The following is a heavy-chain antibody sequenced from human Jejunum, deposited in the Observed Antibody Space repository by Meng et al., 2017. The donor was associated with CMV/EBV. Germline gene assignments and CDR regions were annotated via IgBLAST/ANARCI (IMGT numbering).Heavy chain of an antibody. V-gene: IGHV1-2*02. D-gene: IGHD6-13*01. CDR1: GYTLTGNY. Sequence: KAPGYTLTGNYMHWVRQAPGQGLEWMGWINPNSGGTTYAQKFQGRVTWTRDTSISTAYMELSRLRSDDTAVYYCARDGYSSSFDYWGQGTLVTVSS. CDR2: INPNSGGT. CDR3: ARDGYSSSFDY. J-gene: IGHJ4*02.